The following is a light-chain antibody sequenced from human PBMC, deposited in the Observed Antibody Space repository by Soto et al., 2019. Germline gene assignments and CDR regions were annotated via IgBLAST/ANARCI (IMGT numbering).Light chain of an antibody. CDR1: SSNVGGYPF. Sequence: QSALTQPPSASGSPGQSVTISCSGTSSNVGGYPFVSWYQQHPGKAPKVLIYDVNKRPSGVPDRFSGSKSGNTASLTVSGLQAEDEADYYCSSHAGSDDPIVFGTGTKVTVL. J-gene: IGLJ1*01. V-gene: IGLV2-8*01. CDR2: DVN. CDR3: SSHAGSDDPIV.